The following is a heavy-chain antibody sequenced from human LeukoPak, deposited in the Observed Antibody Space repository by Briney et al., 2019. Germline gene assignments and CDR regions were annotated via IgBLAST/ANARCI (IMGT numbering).Heavy chain of an antibody. D-gene: IGHD6-19*01. V-gene: IGHV3-11*03. CDR2: IRSSSSDI. CDR1: GFTFSDYH. CDR3: ARAIAVSPGYFDL. Sequence: GGSLRLSCAASGFTFSDYHMSWIRQAPGKGLEWVSYIRSSSSDINYADSVRGRFTISRDNAKNSLYLQMNSLRAEDTAVYYCARAIAVSPGYFDLWGRGTLVTVSS. J-gene: IGHJ2*01.